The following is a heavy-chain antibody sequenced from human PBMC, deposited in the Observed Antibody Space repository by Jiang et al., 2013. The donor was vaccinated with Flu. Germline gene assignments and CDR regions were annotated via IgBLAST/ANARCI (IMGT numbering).Heavy chain of an antibody. V-gene: IGHV2-70*19. J-gene: IGHJ3*01. CDR3: VRSWRWGYYVHNAFDV. CDR1: GFLLSSTGMC. D-gene: IGHD3-10*02. Sequence: KPTQTLTLTCNFSGFLLSSTGMCVSWVRQPPGKALEWLALIDWDDDKHYSTSLRTRLTISKDTSKNQVVLTMTNVDPMDTASYFCVRSWRWGYYVHNAFDVWGQGTVVTVSS. CDR2: IDWDDDK.